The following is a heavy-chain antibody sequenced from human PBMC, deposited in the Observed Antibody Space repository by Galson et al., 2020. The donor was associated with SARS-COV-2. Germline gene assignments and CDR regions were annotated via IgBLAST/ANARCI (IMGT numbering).Heavy chain of an antibody. J-gene: IGHJ4*02. CDR1: GFSISGGYF. CDR2: VYHTGNT. V-gene: IGHV4-38-2*02. Sequence: SATLSLTCTVSGFSISGGYFWGWIRQPPGKGLQWIGDVYHTGNTYYNPSLKSRLPISVDTSKNQFSLKLHSVTAADTAVYYCARRRPVFEGSGYNLYHFDFWGQGTLITVSS. D-gene: IGHD3-22*01. CDR3: ARRRPVFEGSGYNLYHFDF.